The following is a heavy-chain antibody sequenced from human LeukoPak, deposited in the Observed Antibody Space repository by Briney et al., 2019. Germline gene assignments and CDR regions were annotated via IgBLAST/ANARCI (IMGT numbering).Heavy chain of an antibody. J-gene: IGHJ4*02. CDR1: GGAFRSYG. Sequence: SVKVSCKASGGAFRSYGITWVRQAPGQGLEWMGGIIPISGSADYAQKFQGRVTITADKSTSTAYMELSSLRSEDTAVYYCAKGRYYYGTTDDYWGQGTLVTVSS. D-gene: IGHD3-10*01. CDR3: AKGRYYYGTTDDY. V-gene: IGHV1-69*06. CDR2: IIPISGSA.